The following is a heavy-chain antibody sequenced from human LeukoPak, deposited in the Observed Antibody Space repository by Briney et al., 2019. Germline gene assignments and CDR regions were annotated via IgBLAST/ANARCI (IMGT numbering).Heavy chain of an antibody. CDR1: GYTFTSYG. CDR2: ISDYNGKT. V-gene: IGHV1-18*01. J-gene: IGHJ4*02. Sequence: GASVKVSCKASGYTFTSYGISWVRQAPGQGLEWMGWISDYNGKTNYAQKLQGRVTMTTDTSTSTAYMELRSLRSDDTAVYYCARRTKDIVVVVAATVEYYFDYWGQGTLVTVLS. CDR3: ARRTKDIVVVVAATVEYYFDY. D-gene: IGHD2-15*01.